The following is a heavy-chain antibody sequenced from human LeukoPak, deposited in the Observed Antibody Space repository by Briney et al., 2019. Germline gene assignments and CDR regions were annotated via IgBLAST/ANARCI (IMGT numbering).Heavy chain of an antibody. Sequence: GGSLRLSCAASGFSFSSSWMLGVRQTPGKGLVWLSRISPDGSSTIYADAVKGRFTGSMCIARNTLSLQMKSLRDEDSDVYYCERLQGITPQPMTEGFDIWGKGKMVTVSS. D-gene: IGHD3-16*01. J-gene: IGHJ3*02. CDR3: ERLQGITPQPMTEGFDI. CDR1: GFSFSSSW. V-gene: IGHV3-74*01. CDR2: ISPDGSST.